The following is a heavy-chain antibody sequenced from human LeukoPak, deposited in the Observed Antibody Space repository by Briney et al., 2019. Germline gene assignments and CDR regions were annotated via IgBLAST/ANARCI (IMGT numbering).Heavy chain of an antibody. CDR3: ARQGITMVRGVIGYYYYYMDV. CDR1: GGSFSGYY. Sequence: SETLSLTCAVYGGSFSGYYWSWIRQPPGKGLEWIGEINHSGSTNYNPSLKSRVTISVDTSKNQFSLKLSSVTAADTAVYYCARQGITMVRGVIGYYYYYMDVWGKGTTVTISS. CDR2: INHSGST. J-gene: IGHJ6*03. V-gene: IGHV4-34*01. D-gene: IGHD3-10*01.